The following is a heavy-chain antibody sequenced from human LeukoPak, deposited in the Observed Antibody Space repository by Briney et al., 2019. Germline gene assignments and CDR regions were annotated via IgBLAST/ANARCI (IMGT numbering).Heavy chain of an antibody. D-gene: IGHD3-22*01. J-gene: IGHJ4*02. Sequence: GSLRLSCAASGFTFSSYAMSWVRQAPGKGLEWVSAISGSGGSTYYADSVKGRFTISRDNSKNTLYLQMNSLRAEDTAVYYCASRITMIVVDFGVDYWGQGTLVTVSS. CDR2: ISGSGGST. CDR1: GFTFSSYA. V-gene: IGHV3-23*01. CDR3: ASRITMIVVDFGVDY.